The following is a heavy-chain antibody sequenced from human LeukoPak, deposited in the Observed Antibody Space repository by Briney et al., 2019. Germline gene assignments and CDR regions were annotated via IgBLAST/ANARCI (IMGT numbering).Heavy chain of an antibody. V-gene: IGHV3-30*03. Sequence: GRSLRLSCAASGFTFSSYGMHWVRQAPGKGLEWVAVISYDGSNKYYADSVKGRFTISRDNSKKSLYLQMNSLRVDDTAVYYCARYSLRSNWHFDYWGQGTLVTVSS. CDR1: GFTFSSYG. D-gene: IGHD1-1*01. CDR3: ARYSLRSNWHFDY. CDR2: ISYDGSNK. J-gene: IGHJ4*02.